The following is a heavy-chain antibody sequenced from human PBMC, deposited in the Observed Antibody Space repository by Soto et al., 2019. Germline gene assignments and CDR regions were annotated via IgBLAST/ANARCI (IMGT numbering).Heavy chain of an antibody. CDR1: GGSISSVDYY. J-gene: IGHJ4*02. V-gene: IGHV4-30-4*08. Sequence: SETLPLTCTVSGGSISSVDYYWSWIRQPQGKGLVWIGYINYSGRTYYNPSLKSRVTISVDTSKNKFSLKLSSVTAADRAVYCCTRDWSGGSCLEYWGQGTLVTVTS. CDR2: INYSGRT. CDR3: TRDWSGGSCLEY. D-gene: IGHD2-15*01.